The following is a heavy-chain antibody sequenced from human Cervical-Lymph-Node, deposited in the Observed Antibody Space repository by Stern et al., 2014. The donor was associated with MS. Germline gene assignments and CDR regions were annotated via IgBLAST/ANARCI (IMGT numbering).Heavy chain of an antibody. CDR3: AQLIAAAGNDAFDI. J-gene: IGHJ3*02. V-gene: IGHV2-5*02. CDR1: GFSLSTSGVG. CDR2: IYWDDDK. D-gene: IGHD6-13*01. Sequence: QITLKESGPTLVKPTQTLTLTCTFSGFSLSTSGVGVGWIRQPPGKALEWLALIYWDDDKRYSPSLKSRLTITKDTSKNQVVLTMTNMDPVDTATYYCAQLIAAAGNDAFDIWGQGTMVTVSS.